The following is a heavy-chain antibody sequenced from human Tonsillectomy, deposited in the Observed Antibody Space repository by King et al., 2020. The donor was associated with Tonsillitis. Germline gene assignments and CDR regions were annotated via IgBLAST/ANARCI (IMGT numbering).Heavy chain of an antibody. Sequence: VQLVESGGGLVQPGRSLRLSCAASGFTFHDYVMHWVRQAPGKGLEWVSSITWNSDNIGYADSVKGRFTISRDNVKNSLYLQMNSLRAEDTALYYCAKDRGSGWYYFDYWGQGTLVTVSS. V-gene: IGHV3-9*01. J-gene: IGHJ4*02. D-gene: IGHD6-19*01. CDR3: AKDRGSGWYYFDY. CDR1: GFTFHDYV. CDR2: ITWNSDNI.